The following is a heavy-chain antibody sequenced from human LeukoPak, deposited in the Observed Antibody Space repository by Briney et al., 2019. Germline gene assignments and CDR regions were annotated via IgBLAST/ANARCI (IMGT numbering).Heavy chain of an antibody. CDR1: GFTFSSYW. D-gene: IGHD6-13*01. Sequence: GGSLRLSCVASGFTFSSYWMHWVRHAPGKGLVWVSRINSDGSSTNYADSVKGRFTISRDNAKNTLYLQMNSLRAEDTAVYYCARGYRAAQDYWGQGTLVTVSS. CDR3: ARGYRAAQDY. J-gene: IGHJ4*02. V-gene: IGHV3-74*01. CDR2: INSDGSST.